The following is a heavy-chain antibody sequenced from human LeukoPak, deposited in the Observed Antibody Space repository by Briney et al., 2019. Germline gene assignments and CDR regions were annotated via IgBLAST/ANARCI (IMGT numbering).Heavy chain of an antibody. CDR3: ASADYGL. J-gene: IGHJ4*02. V-gene: IGHV4-39*07. D-gene: IGHD4-17*01. Sequence: NPSETLSLTFTVSGGSISSSSYYWGWIRQPPGKGLEWIGSIYYSGSTYYNPSLKSRVTISVDTSKNQFSLKLSSVTAADTAVYYCASADYGLWGQGTLVTVSS. CDR1: GGSISSSSYY. CDR2: IYYSGST.